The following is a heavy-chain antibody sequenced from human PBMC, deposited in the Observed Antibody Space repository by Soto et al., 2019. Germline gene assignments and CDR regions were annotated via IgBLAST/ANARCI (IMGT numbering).Heavy chain of an antibody. J-gene: IGHJ4*02. V-gene: IGHV1-18*01. Sequence: QVQLLQSGAEVKKPGASVKVSCKASGYTFTSYGISWVRQAPGQGLEWMGWISAYNGNTNYAQKLQGRVTMTTDTSTSTAYMELRSLRSDDTAVYYCARVSPKYYDFWSGYSTYFDYWGQGTLVTVSS. CDR2: ISAYNGNT. CDR3: ARVSPKYYDFWSGYSTYFDY. CDR1: GYTFTSYG. D-gene: IGHD3-3*01.